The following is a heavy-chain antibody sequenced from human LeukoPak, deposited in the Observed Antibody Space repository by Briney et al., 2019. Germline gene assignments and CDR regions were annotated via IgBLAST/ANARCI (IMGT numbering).Heavy chain of an antibody. CDR3: AASIDFDY. J-gene: IGHJ4*02. Sequence: GGSLRLSCAASGFTFSSYGMHWVRQAPGKGLEWVAVISYDGSNKYYAYSVKGRFTISRDNSKNTLYLQMNSLRAEDTAVYYCAASIDFDYWGQGTLVTVSS. D-gene: IGHD6-6*01. V-gene: IGHV3-30*03. CDR1: GFTFSSYG. CDR2: ISYDGSNK.